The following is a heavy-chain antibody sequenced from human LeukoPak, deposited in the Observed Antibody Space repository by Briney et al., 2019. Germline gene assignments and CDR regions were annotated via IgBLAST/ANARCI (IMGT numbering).Heavy chain of an antibody. D-gene: IGHD4-17*01. CDR1: GGSFSGYY. CDR3: ASGSTVTTGLDY. J-gene: IGHJ4*02. Sequence: SETLSLTCAVYGGSFSGYYWSWIRQPPGKGLEWIGEINHSGSTNYNPSLKSRVTTSVDTSKNQFSLKLSSVTAADTAVYYCASGSTVTTGLDYWGQGTLVTVSS. CDR2: INHSGST. V-gene: IGHV4-34*01.